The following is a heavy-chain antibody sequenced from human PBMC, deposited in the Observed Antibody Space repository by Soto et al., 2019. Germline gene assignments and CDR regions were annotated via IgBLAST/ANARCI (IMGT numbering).Heavy chain of an antibody. CDR1: GYTFTSYA. CDR3: ARRAGGLERQTWFDP. J-gene: IGHJ5*02. V-gene: IGHV1-3*01. Sequence: ASVKVSCKASGYTFTSYAMHWVRQAPGQRLEWMGWINAGNGNTKYSQKFQGRVTITRDTSASTAYMELSSLRSEDTAVYYCARRAGGLERQTWFDPWGQGTLVTVSS. CDR2: INAGNGNT. D-gene: IGHD1-1*01.